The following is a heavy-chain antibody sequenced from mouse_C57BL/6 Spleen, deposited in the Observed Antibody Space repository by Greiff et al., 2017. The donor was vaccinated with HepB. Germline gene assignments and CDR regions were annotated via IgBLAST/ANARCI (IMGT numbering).Heavy chain of an antibody. CDR1: GFSLTSYA. CDR2: IWTGGGT. CDR3: ARTYDYDEYYAMDY. Sequence: QVQLQQSGPGLVAPSQSLSITCTVSGFSLTSYAISWVRQPPGKGLEWLGVIWTGGGTNYNSALTSRLSISKDNSKSQVFLKMNSLQTDDTARYYCARTYDYDEYYAMDYWGQGTSVTVSS. J-gene: IGHJ4*01. D-gene: IGHD2-4*01. V-gene: IGHV2-9-1*01.